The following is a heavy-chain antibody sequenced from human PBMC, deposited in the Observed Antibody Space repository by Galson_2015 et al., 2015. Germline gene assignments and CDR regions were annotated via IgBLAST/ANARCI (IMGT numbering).Heavy chain of an antibody. CDR2: ISAYNGNT. J-gene: IGHJ4*02. CDR1: GGTFSSYA. V-gene: IGHV1-18*01. Sequence: SVKVSCKASGGTFSSYAISWVRQAPGQGLEWMGWISAYNGNTNYAQKLQGRVTMTTDTSTSTAYMELRSLRSDDTAVYYCALVGYCSSTSCYETGDLDYWGQGTLVTVSS. CDR3: ALVGYCSSTSCYETGDLDY. D-gene: IGHD2-2*01.